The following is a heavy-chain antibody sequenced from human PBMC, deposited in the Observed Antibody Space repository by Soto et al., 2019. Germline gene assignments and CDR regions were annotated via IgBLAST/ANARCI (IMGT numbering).Heavy chain of an antibody. CDR3: AGYYVWGRYRSNYYYYGMDV. CDR2: IYYSGST. D-gene: IGHD3-16*02. CDR1: GGSISSYY. J-gene: IGHJ6*02. V-gene: IGHV4-59*01. Sequence: SETLSLTCTVSGGSISSYYWSWIRQPPGKGLEWIGYIYYSGSTNYNPSLKSRVTISVDTSKNQFSLKLSSVTAADTAVYYCAGYYVWGRYRSNYYYYGMDVWGQGTTVTVSS.